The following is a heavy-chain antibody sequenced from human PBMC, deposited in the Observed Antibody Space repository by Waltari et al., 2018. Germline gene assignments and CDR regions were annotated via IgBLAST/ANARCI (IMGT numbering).Heavy chain of an antibody. Sequence: EVQLVESGGGLVKPGGSLRLSCAASGFTFSSHSMNWVRQAPGKGMEGVSSISSSSNYIYYADSVKGRCTISRDNAKNSLYLQMNSLRADDTAVYYCARDSSILDYWGQGTLVTVSS. D-gene: IGHD3-3*02. CDR3: ARDSSILDY. V-gene: IGHV3-21*01. CDR2: ISSSSNYI. J-gene: IGHJ4*02. CDR1: GFTFSSHS.